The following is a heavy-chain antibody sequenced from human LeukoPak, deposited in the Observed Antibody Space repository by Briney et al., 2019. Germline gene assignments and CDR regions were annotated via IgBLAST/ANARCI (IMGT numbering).Heavy chain of an antibody. D-gene: IGHD1-26*01. CDR2: IFYSGNT. CDR3: ARAHSGTSLVEY. CDR1: GGSISSYY. J-gene: IGHJ4*02. Sequence: SETLSLTCTVSGGSISSYYWSWIRQPPGKGLEWIGYIFYSGNTNYNPSLKSRVTISVDTSKNQFSLKLSSVTAADTAVYYCARAHSGTSLVEYWRQGTLVTVSS. V-gene: IGHV4-59*13.